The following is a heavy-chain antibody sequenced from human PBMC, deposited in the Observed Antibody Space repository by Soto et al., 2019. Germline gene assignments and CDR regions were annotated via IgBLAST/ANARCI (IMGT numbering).Heavy chain of an antibody. CDR2: INAGNCNT. CDR1: GYTFTSYA. Sequence: QVPLVQSGAEVKQPGASVKVSCKASGYTFTSYAMHLVRQAPGQRLEWMGWINAGNCNTKYSQKFQGRVTITRDTSASTAYMELSSLRSEDTAVYYCARGVAGPLHWFDPWGQGTLVTVSS. J-gene: IGHJ5*02. CDR3: ARGVAGPLHWFDP. D-gene: IGHD6-19*01. V-gene: IGHV1-3*01.